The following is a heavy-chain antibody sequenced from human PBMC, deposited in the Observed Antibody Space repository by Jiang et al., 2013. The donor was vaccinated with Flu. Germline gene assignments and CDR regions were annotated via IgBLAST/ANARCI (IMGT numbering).Heavy chain of an antibody. CDR3: ARGTSCSGGSCYWYFDL. CDR2: IWYDGSYK. Sequence: QLLESGGGVVQPGRSLRLSCAASGFTSSNYGMHWVRQAPGKGLEWVAIIWYDGSYKYYADSVTGRFTISRDNSKNTLSLQMNNLRAEDTAVYYCARGTSCSGGSCYWYFDLWGRGTLVTVSS. CDR1: GFTSSNYG. J-gene: IGHJ2*01. D-gene: IGHD2-15*01. V-gene: IGHV3-33*01.